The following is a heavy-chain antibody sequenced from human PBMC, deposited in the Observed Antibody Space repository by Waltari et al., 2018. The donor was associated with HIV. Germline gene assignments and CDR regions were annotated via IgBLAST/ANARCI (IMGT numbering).Heavy chain of an antibody. CDR3: ARVQLIMVTFGGDFAPQFFEY. V-gene: IGHV1-18*01. CDR1: GYTFTNYG. Sequence: QVQLVQSGDEVKKPGASVKVSCKTSGYTFTNYGITWVRQAPGQGLEWMGWISAYNGNTNFAQRVQGRVTMTTDTSTSTAYMELRSLRSDDTAVFYCARVQLIMVTFGGDFAPQFFEYWGQGTLVTVSS. J-gene: IGHJ4*02. CDR2: ISAYNGNT. D-gene: IGHD3-16*01.